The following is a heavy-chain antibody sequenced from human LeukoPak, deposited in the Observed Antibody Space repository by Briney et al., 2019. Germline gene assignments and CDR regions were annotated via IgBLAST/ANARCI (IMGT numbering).Heavy chain of an antibody. Sequence: SETLSLTCSVSGGSISSGTYCWGGIRQPPGKGLEWIGRIIYTGSTHYNPSLKSRVTISVDTSKNQFSLKLSSVTAADTAVYYCARGLPNTPYYYYGMDVWGQGTTVTVSS. CDR1: GGSISSGTYC. CDR3: ARGLPNTPYYYYGMDV. J-gene: IGHJ6*02. D-gene: IGHD2-2*02. CDR2: IIYTGST. V-gene: IGHV4-39*07.